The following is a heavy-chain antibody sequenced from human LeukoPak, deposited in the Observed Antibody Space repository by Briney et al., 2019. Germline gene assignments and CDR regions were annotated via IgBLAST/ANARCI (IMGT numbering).Heavy chain of an antibody. D-gene: IGHD3-10*01. V-gene: IGHV3-48*03. CDR3: ARVVVRGVHNQLDY. CDR1: GFTFSSYE. CDR2: ISSSGSTI. J-gene: IGHJ4*02. Sequence: GGSLRLSCAASGFTFSSYEMNWVRQAPGEGLEWVSYISSSGSTIYYADSVKGRFTISRDNAKNSLYLQTNSLRAEDTAVYYCARVVVRGVHNQLDYWGQGTLVTVSS.